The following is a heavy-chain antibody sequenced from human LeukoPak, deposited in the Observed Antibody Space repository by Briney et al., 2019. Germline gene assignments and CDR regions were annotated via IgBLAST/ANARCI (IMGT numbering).Heavy chain of an antibody. V-gene: IGHV3-23*01. D-gene: IGHD3-3*01. CDR3: AKESDSDFWSAYYTG. J-gene: IGHJ6*02. CDR1: GFIFISYA. Sequence: GSLSLSCDASGFIFISYAMSWVRQAPGKGLEWVSGIIGSGGSTYYADSVKGRFTISRDNSKNTLYLHMNTLRAEDTAVYYCAKESDSDFWSAYYTGWGQGTTVTVAS. CDR2: IIGSGGST.